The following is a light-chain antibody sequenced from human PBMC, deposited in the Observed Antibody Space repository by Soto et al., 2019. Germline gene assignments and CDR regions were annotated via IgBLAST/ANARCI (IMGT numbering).Light chain of an antibody. V-gene: IGLV2-8*01. CDR2: EVS. CDR3: SSYAGSYV. CDR1: SSDVGGYNY. Sequence: QSALTQPPSASGSPGQSVTISCTGNSSDVGGYNYVSWYQQHPGKAPQLMISEVSKRPSGVPDRFSGSKSGNTASLTVSGLQAEDDADYYCSSYAGSYVFGTGTKVTVL. J-gene: IGLJ1*01.